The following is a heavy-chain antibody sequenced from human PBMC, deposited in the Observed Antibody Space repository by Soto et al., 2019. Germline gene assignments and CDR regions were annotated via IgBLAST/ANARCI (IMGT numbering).Heavy chain of an antibody. J-gene: IGHJ4*02. CDR2: ISYDGSNK. V-gene: IGHV3-30*18. Sequence: SLRRSCERSAFTFSSYGMHWVLQNPVKGLDWVAVISYDGSNKYYADSVKGRFTISRDNSKNTLYLQMNSLRAEDTAVYYCAKAPTTAPLEYWGRGTLVTVSS. CDR3: AKAPTTAPLEY. D-gene: IGHD4-17*01. CDR1: AFTFSSYG.